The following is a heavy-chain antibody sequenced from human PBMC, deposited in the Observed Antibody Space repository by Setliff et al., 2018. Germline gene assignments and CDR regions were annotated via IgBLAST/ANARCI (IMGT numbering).Heavy chain of an antibody. V-gene: IGHV1-46*01. CDR2: INPGGGST. Sequence: ASVKVSCKASGYTFTNHYMHWVRQAPGQGLEWMGMINPGGGSTTYAQKFQGRVTMTRDTSTSTVYMELSSLRTEDTAVYYCARGYYDSYARYYVVGDYWGQGSLVTVSS. CDR1: GYTFTNHY. D-gene: IGHD3-22*01. CDR3: ARGYYDSYARYYVVGDY. J-gene: IGHJ4*02.